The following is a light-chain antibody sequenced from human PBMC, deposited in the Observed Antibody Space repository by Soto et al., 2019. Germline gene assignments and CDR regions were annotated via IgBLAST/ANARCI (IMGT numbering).Light chain of an antibody. J-gene: IGKJ1*01. CDR2: GAA. CDR1: QSISSN. Sequence: EVVMTQSPATLSVSPGERATLSCRASQSISSNLAWYQQNPGQAPRLLIYGAATRASGISARFSGSGSGTDLTLTISRLQSEDFEVYYCTQSATWPPWTFGQGTKVEIK. V-gene: IGKV3-15*01. CDR3: TQSATWPPWT.